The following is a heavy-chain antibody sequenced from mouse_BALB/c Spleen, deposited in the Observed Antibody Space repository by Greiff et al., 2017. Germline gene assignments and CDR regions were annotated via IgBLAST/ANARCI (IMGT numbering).Heavy chain of an antibody. J-gene: IGHJ3*01. CDR3: ARSGDGYYGAD. CDR1: GYTFTSYV. D-gene: IGHD2-3*01. V-gene: IGHV1-14*01. Sequence: VQLKQSGPELVKPGASVKMSCKASGYTFTSYVMHWVKQKPGQGLEWIGYINPYNDGTKYNEKFKGKATLTSDKSSSTAYMELSSLTSEDSAVYYCARSGDGYYGADWGQGTLVTVSA. CDR2: INPYNDGT.